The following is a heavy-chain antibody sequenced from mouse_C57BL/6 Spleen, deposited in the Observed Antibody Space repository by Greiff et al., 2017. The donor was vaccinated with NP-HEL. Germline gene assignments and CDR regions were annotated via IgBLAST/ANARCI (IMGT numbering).Heavy chain of an antibody. Sequence: VQLQQSGAELVKPGASVKISCKASGYAFSSYWMNWVKQRPGKGLEWIGQIYPGDGDTNYNGKFKGKATLTADKSSSTAYMQLSSLTSEDSAVYFWARRPIYYDYGWYFDVWGTGTTITVSS. CDR1: GYAFSSYW. V-gene: IGHV1-80*01. D-gene: IGHD2-4*01. CDR3: ARRPIYYDYGWYFDV. J-gene: IGHJ1*03. CDR2: IYPGDGDT.